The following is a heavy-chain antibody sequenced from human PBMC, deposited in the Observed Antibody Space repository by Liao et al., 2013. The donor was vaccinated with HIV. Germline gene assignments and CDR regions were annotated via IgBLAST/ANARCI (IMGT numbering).Heavy chain of an antibody. Sequence: QVQLRESGLGLVKPSQTLSLTCSVSDGSIRSGSYYWSWIRQSAGKGLEWIGRIYTSGNTNYNPSLKSRVTISVDVSKNQFSLKLRSVTAADTAVYYCAREWGYGIAWFDPWGQGTLVTVSS. CDR3: AREWGYGIAWFDP. CDR1: DGSIRSGSYY. D-gene: IGHD5-12*01. J-gene: IGHJ5*02. V-gene: IGHV4-61*02. CDR2: IYTSGNT.